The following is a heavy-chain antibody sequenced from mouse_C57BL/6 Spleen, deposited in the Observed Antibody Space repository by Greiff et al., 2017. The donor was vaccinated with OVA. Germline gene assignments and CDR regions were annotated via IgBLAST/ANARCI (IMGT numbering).Heavy chain of an antibody. Sequence: EVNLVESGGGLVKPGGSLKLSCAASGFTFSSYTMSWVRQTPEKRLEWVATISGGGGNTYYPDSVKGRFTISRDNAKNTLYLQMSSLRSEDTALYYCAPMITGRCAYWGQGTLVTVSA. CDR3: APMITGRCAY. CDR1: GFTFSSYT. CDR2: ISGGGGNT. D-gene: IGHD2-4*01. J-gene: IGHJ3*01. V-gene: IGHV5-9*01.